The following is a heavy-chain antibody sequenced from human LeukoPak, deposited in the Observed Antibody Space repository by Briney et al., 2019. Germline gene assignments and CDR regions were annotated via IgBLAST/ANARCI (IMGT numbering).Heavy chain of an antibody. CDR1: GFTFSSYT. V-gene: IGHV3-48*04. CDR3: VGAVKYSSSWYGEYRMYNWFDP. J-gene: IGHJ5*02. Sequence: KPGGSLRLSCAASGFTFSSYTMNWVRQPPGKGLEWVSNIGTSSTTIYYADSVKGRFTISRDNAKNSLYLQMNSLRAEDTALYYCVGAVKYSSSWYGEYRMYNWFDPWGQGTLVTVSS. D-gene: IGHD6-13*01. CDR2: IGTSSTTI.